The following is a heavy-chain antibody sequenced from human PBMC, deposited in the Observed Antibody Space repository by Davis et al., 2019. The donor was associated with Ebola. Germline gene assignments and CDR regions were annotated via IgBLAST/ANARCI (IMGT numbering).Heavy chain of an antibody. D-gene: IGHD4-17*01. CDR2: INADGSTI. CDR3: AKDIWGYGDSTSFDY. CDR1: GFTFSSYW. Sequence: GESLKISCAASGFTFSSYWMHWVRQTPGKGLVWVSHINADGSTIAYADSVKGRFTISRDNAKNSLYLQMNSLRAEDTALYYCAKDIWGYGDSTSFDYWGQGTLVTVSS. J-gene: IGHJ4*02. V-gene: IGHV3-74*01.